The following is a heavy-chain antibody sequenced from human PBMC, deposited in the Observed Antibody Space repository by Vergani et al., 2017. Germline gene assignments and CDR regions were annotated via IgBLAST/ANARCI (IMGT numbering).Heavy chain of an antibody. Sequence: EVQLVESGGGLVKPGGSLRLSCAASGFTFSSYSMNWVRQAPGKGLEWVSSISSSSSYIYYADSVKGRFTISRDNAKNSLYLQMNSLRAEDTAVYYCARDRSSTVVTQFDYWGQGTLVTVSS. V-gene: IGHV3-21*01. D-gene: IGHD4-23*01. CDR1: GFTFSSYS. CDR3: ARDRSSTVVTQFDY. J-gene: IGHJ4*02. CDR2: ISSSSSYI.